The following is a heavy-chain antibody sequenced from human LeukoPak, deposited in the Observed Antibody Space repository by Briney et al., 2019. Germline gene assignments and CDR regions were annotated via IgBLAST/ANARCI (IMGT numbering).Heavy chain of an antibody. CDR2: IRYDGSNT. CDR3: AKDKTRIGSTSGFDY. J-gene: IGHJ4*01. D-gene: IGHD3-10*01. Sequence: PGGSLRLSCAASGFSFSHFGTHWVRQAPGKGLEWVGFIRYDGSNTYYADSVKGRFTISRDNSNNTLYVQMNSLRVEDTATYYCAKDKTRIGSTSGFDYWGHGTLVTVSS. CDR1: GFSFSHFG. V-gene: IGHV3-30*02.